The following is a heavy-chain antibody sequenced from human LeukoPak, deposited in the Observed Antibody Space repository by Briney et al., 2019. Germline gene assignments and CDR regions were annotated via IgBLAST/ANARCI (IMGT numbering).Heavy chain of an antibody. Sequence: SETLSLTCTVSGGSISSSSYYWGWIRQPPGKGLEWIGRIYYSGSTYYNPSLKSRVTISVDTSKNQFSLKLSSVTAADTAVYYCARDCGGYCSSTTYNWFDPWGQGTLVTVSS. D-gene: IGHD2-2*01. J-gene: IGHJ5*02. CDR2: IYYSGST. V-gene: IGHV4-39*07. CDR1: GGSISSSSYY. CDR3: ARDCGGYCSSTTYNWFDP.